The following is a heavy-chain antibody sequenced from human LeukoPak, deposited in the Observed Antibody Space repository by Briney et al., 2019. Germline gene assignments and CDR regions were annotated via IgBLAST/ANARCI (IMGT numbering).Heavy chain of an antibody. Sequence: PGRSLRLSCAASGFTFDDYAMHWVRQAPGKGLEWVSGISWNSGSIGYADSVKGRFTISRDNAKNSLYLQMNSLRAEDTALYYCAQDSYPMGVTSPDYWGQGTLVTVSA. D-gene: IGHD2-21*02. CDR1: GFTFDDYA. CDR2: ISWNSGSI. CDR3: AQDSYPMGVTSPDY. J-gene: IGHJ4*02. V-gene: IGHV3-9*01.